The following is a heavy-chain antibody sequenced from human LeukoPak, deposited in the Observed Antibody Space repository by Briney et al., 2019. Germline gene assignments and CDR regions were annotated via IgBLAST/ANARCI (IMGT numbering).Heavy chain of an antibody. CDR1: GFTFTSSA. J-gene: IGHJ4*02. Sequence: ASVKVSCKASGFTFTSSAVQWVRQARGQRLEWIGWIVVGSGNTNYAQKFQERVTITRDMSTSTAYMELSSLRSEDTAVYYCAADPDYYYGSGSYSFSFWGQGTLVTVFS. V-gene: IGHV1-58*01. D-gene: IGHD3-10*01. CDR3: AADPDYYYGSGSYSFSF. CDR2: IVVGSGNT.